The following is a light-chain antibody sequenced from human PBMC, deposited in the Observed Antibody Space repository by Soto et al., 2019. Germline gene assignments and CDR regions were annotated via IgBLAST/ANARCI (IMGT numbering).Light chain of an antibody. J-gene: IGLJ1*01. V-gene: IGLV2-11*01. CDR3: CSFADRYRLYV. CDR2: DVN. Sequence: QSALTQPRSVSGSPGQSVTIYCTGTSSDVVGYNYVSWYQQHPGKAPKVMIFDVNKRPSGVPDRFSGSKSGNTASLAISGFHTEDEADYYGCSFADRYRLYVFGTGTKLTVL. CDR1: SSDVVGYNY.